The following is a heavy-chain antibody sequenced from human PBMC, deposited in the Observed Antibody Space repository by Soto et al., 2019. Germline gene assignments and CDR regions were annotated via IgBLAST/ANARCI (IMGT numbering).Heavy chain of an antibody. V-gene: IGHV1-46*01. CDR1: GYTFTTYH. CDR2: INPNGGST. CDR3: AREGPYYYDSSGYLDV. J-gene: IGHJ6*02. D-gene: IGHD3-22*01. Sequence: GASVKVSCKASGYTFTTYHIHWVRQAPGQGLEWMGIINPNGGSTNYVQKFQGRVTMTSDTSTSTVYMELSSLRSEDTAVYYCAREGPYYYDSSGYLDVWGQGTTVTVSS.